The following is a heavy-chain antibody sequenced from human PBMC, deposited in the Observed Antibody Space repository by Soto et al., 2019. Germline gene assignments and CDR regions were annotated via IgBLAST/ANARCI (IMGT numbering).Heavy chain of an antibody. CDR3: ARRFEYFHH. J-gene: IGHJ1*01. Sequence: QLQLQESGPGLVKPSETLSLTCTVSGGSITSSSHYWGWIRQPPGKGLAWIGSIYYSGSTYYNPSLKSRVTISVDTSKNQFSLKLSSVTAADTAVYYCARRFEYFHHWGQGTLVTVSS. V-gene: IGHV4-39*01. CDR1: GGSITSSSHY. CDR2: IYYSGST.